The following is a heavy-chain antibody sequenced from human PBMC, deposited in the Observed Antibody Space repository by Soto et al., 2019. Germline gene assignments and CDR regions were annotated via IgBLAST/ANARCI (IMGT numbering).Heavy chain of an antibody. CDR3: ANTLITIFGVASRTYGMDV. Sequence: SETLSLTCAVYGGSFSGYYWSWIRQPPGKGLEWIGEINHSGSTNYNPSIKSRVTISVDTSKNQFSLKLSSVTAADTAVYYCANTLITIFGVASRTYGMDVWGQGTTVTVSS. CDR1: GGSFSGYY. D-gene: IGHD3-3*01. V-gene: IGHV4-34*01. CDR2: INHSGST. J-gene: IGHJ6*02.